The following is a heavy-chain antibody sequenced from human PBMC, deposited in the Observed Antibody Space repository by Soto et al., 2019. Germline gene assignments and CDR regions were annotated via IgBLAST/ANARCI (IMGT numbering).Heavy chain of an antibody. CDR3: ARHRMEGSSRSSYFYSGMDV. Sequence: QVQLQESGPGLVKPSGTLSLTCTVSGGSISSYYCNWIRQPDGKGLEWIGHIYTSGSTKYNPSLKSRVTMSVDTSKNQFSLNLTSVTAADTAVYFCARHRMEGSSRSSYFYSGMDVWGQGTTVTVSS. V-gene: IGHV4-4*07. CDR2: IYTSGST. D-gene: IGHD6-6*01. CDR1: GGSISSYY. J-gene: IGHJ6*02.